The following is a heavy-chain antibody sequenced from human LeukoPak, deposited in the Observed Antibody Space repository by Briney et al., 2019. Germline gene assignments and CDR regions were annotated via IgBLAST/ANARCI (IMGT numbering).Heavy chain of an antibody. V-gene: IGHV3-7*03. Sequence: AGSLRLSCAASGFTISSYWMGWVRQAPGQELEWVANIKQDGSEKYYVDSVKGRFTISRDNAKNSLYLQMNSLRAEDTAVYYCARAKQQAAYWGQGTLVTVPS. CDR1: GFTISSYW. J-gene: IGHJ4*02. CDR3: ARAKQQAAY. D-gene: IGHD6-13*01. CDR2: IKQDGSEK.